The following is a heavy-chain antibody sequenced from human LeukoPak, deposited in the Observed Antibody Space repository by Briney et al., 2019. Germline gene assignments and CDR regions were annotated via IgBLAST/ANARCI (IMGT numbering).Heavy chain of an antibody. J-gene: IGHJ4*02. CDR2: INSDGSST. D-gene: IGHD3/OR15-3a*01. V-gene: IGHV3-74*01. CDR1: GVAVSGYW. CDR3: VRGDYYLDY. Sequence: GGSLRLSCAAFGVAVSGYWMNWVRQAPGKGLVWVARINSDGSSTSHADSVKGRFTISRDNAKNTLYLQMNSLRVDDTAVYYCVRGDYYLDYWGQGTLVTVSS.